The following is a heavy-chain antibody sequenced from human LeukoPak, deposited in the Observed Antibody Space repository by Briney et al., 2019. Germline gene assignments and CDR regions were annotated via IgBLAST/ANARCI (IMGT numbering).Heavy chain of an antibody. J-gene: IGHJ4*02. CDR1: GFTSSSYE. D-gene: IGHD6-6*01. Sequence: GVLRLSCAASGFTSSSYEMTWVRQAPGKGPELISYISSSGTTVYYPDSVKGRFTISRDNATNSLYLQMTGLRVEDTAVYFCARLQASIAARPIGDYWGQGTLVTVSS. CDR2: ISSSGTTV. V-gene: IGHV3-48*03. CDR3: ARLQASIAARPIGDY.